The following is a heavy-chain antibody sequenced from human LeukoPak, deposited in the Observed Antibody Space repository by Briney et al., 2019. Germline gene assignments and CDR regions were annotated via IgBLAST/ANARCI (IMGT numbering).Heavy chain of an antibody. J-gene: IGHJ3*02. CDR2: IIPILGIA. CDR1: VGTFSSYA. D-gene: IGHD3-3*01. Sequence: ASVNVSCKASVGTFSSYAISWVRQAPGQGLEWMGRIIPILGIANYAQKFQGRVTITADKSTSTAYMELSSLRSEDTAVYYCARGRQNYDFWSGYSHDAFDIWGQGTMVTVPS. CDR3: ARGRQNYDFWSGYSHDAFDI. V-gene: IGHV1-69*04.